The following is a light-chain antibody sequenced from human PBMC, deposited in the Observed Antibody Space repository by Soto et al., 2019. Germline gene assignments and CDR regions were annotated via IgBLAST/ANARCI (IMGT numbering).Light chain of an antibody. CDR1: QNISSY. CDR2: GAY. J-gene: IGKJ1*01. CDR3: QQYGTAPWT. Sequence: IVLTQSPGTLSLSPGERATLSCRASQNISSYLIWYQQKPGQAPRLLLYGAYNRATGIPDRFSGSGSGTDFTLTISRLEPEDFAVYYCQQYGTAPWTFGQGTKVDIK. V-gene: IGKV3-20*01.